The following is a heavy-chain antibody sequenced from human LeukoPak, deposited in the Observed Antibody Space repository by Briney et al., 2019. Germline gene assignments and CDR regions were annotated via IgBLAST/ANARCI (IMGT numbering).Heavy chain of an antibody. CDR3: ARRDGIAELDY. J-gene: IGHJ4*02. V-gene: IGHV4-38-2*01. CDR2: IYHSGST. D-gene: IGHD5-24*01. CDR1: GYSISSGYY. Sequence: SETLSLTXAVSGYSISSGYYWGWTRQPPGKGLEWIGSIYHSGSTYYNPSLKSRVTISVDTSKNQFSLKLSSVTAADTAVYYCARRDGIAELDYWGQGTLVTVSS.